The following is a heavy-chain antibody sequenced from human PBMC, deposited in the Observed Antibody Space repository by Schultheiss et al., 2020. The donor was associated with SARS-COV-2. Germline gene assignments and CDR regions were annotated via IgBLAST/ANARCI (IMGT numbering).Heavy chain of an antibody. D-gene: IGHD2-15*01. Sequence: GGSLRLSCAASGFTFSTYSMNWVRQAPGKGLEWVSYISSSSSYIYYADSVKGRFTISRDNAKNSLYLQMNSLRAEDTAVYYCARANAGYCSGGSCYSDYYYYMDVWGKGTTVTVSS. CDR3: ARANAGYCSGGSCYSDYYYYMDV. CDR1: GFTFSTYS. CDR2: ISSSSSYI. J-gene: IGHJ6*03. V-gene: IGHV3-21*05.